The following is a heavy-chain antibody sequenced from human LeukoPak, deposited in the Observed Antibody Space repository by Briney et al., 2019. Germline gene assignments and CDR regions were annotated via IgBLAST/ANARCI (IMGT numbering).Heavy chain of an antibody. D-gene: IGHD3-10*01. V-gene: IGHV1-18*01. CDR2: ISAYNGNT. CDR1: GYTFTRYG. Sequence: ASVNVSCKASGYTFTRYGISWVRQPPGQELEGMGWISAYNGNTNYAQKLQGRVTMTTDTSTSTAYMELRSLRSDDTAVYYCARVGLPWFGELLQYFDYWGQGTLVTVSS. J-gene: IGHJ4*02. CDR3: ARVGLPWFGELLQYFDY.